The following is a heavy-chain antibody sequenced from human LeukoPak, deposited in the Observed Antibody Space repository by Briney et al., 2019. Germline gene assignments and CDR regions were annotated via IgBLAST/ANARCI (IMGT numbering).Heavy chain of an antibody. V-gene: IGHV3-23*01. D-gene: IGHD2-8*01. CDR1: GFTFSNYA. CDR2: ITGSGGST. CDR3: AKGLLVDPG. J-gene: IGHJ4*02. Sequence: GGSLRLSCAASGFTFSNYAMNWVRQAPGKGLEWVSSITGSGGSTYYADSVKGRFTISRDSSKITLYLQMNSLRAEDTAVYYCAKGLLVDPGWGQGTLVTVSS.